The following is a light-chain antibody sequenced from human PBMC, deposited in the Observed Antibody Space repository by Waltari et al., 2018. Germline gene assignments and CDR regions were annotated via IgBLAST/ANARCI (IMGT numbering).Light chain of an antibody. CDR1: QIVSSSY. CDR3: QQYGSSPWT. J-gene: IGKJ1*01. V-gene: IGKV3-20*01. Sequence: EIVLTQSPGTLSLSPGERATLSCRASQIVSSSYLAWYQQKPGPAPRVLIHGASNRATGIPDRFSGSGSGTDFTLTISRLEPEDFAVYYCQQYGSSPWTFGQGTKVEIK. CDR2: GAS.